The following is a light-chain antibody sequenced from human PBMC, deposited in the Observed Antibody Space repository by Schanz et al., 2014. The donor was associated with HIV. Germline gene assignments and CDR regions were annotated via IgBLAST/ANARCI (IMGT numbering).Light chain of an antibody. CDR1: SSDVGGYNY. J-gene: IGLJ2*01. Sequence: QSALAQPASVSGSPGQSITISCTGTSSDVGGYNYVSWYQRHPGKAPKLMIYDVSKRPSGVPDRFSGSKSGNTASLTISGLQAEDEADYYCSSYAGTTTFVVFGGGTKLTVL. V-gene: IGLV2-23*02. CDR2: DVS. CDR3: SSYAGTTTFVV.